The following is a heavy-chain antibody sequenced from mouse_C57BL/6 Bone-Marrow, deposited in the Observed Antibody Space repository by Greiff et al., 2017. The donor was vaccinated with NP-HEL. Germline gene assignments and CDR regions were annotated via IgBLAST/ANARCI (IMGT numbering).Heavy chain of an antibody. CDR1: GYAFSSYW. CDR2: IYPGDGDT. Sequence: VQLQQSGAELVKPGASVKISCKASGYAFSSYWMNWVKQRPGMGLAWIGQIYPGDGDTNYNGKFKDKASLTADKSSSTAYMQLSSLTSEDAAVYFCARGAYWGQGTLVTVSA. V-gene: IGHV1-80*01. J-gene: IGHJ3*01. CDR3: ARGAY.